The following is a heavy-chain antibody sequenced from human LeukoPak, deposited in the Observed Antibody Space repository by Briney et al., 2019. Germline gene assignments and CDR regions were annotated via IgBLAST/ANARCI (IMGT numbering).Heavy chain of an antibody. J-gene: IGHJ6*03. D-gene: IGHD3-16*01. V-gene: IGHV4-34*01. CDR1: GGSFSGYY. CDR3: ARVGDYYYYYYMDV. Sequence: SETLSLTXAVYGGSFSGYYWSWIRQPPGKGLEWIGEINHSGSTNYNPSLKSRVTISVDTSKNQFSLKLSSVTAADTAVYYCARVGDYYYYYYMDVWGKGTTVTVSS. CDR2: INHSGST.